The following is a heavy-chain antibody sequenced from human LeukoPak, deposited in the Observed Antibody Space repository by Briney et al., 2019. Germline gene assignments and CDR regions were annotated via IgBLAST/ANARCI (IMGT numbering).Heavy chain of an antibody. CDR3: ARDWGTIFGVVTTLHNWFDP. D-gene: IGHD3-3*01. V-gene: IGHV3-23*01. CDR2: ISGSGSST. CDR1: GFTFSSYS. J-gene: IGHJ5*02. Sequence: GGSLRLSCAASGFTFSSYSMSWVRQAPGKGLEWVSAISGSGSSTYYADSVKGRFTISRDNAKNSLYLQMNSLRAEDTAVYYCARDWGTIFGVVTTLHNWFDPWGQGTLVTVSS.